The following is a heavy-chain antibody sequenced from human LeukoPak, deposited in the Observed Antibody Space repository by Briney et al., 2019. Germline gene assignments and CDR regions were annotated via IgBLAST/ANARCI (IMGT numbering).Heavy chain of an antibody. J-gene: IGHJ4*02. D-gene: IGHD3-22*01. CDR1: GGSFSGYY. CDR3: ARGDYYDSSGYPDPWDY. CDR2: INHSGST. V-gene: IGHV4-34*01. Sequence: SETLSLTCAVYGGSFSGYYWSWIRQPPGKGLEWIGEINHSGSTNYNPSLKSRVTIPVDTSKNQFSLKLSSVTAADTAVYYCARGDYYDSSGYPDPWDYWGQGTLVTVSS.